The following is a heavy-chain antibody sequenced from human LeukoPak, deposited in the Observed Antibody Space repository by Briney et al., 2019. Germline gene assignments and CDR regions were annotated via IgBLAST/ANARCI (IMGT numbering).Heavy chain of an antibody. D-gene: IGHD1-20*01. CDR1: GGTFSSYA. CDR2: IIPIFGTA. V-gene: IGHV1-69*06. J-gene: IGHJ5*02. Sequence: SVKVSCKASGGTFSSYAISWVRQAPGQGLVWMGGIIPIFGTANYAQKFQGRVTITADKSTSTAYMELSSLRSEDTAVYYCARMSWVTGTSGGWFDPWGQGTLVTVSS. CDR3: ARMSWVTGTSGGWFDP.